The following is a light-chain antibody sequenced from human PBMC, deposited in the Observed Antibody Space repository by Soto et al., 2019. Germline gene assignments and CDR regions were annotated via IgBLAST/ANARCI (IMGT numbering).Light chain of an antibody. J-gene: IGLJ3*02. CDR2: EGS. Sequence: QSALTQPASVSGSPGQSITISCTGTSSDVGSYNLVSWYQQHPGKAPKLMIYEGSKRPSGVSNRFSGSKSGNTASLTISGLQAEDEADYYCCSYAVSPNWVFGGGTKLTVL. CDR3: CSYAVSPNWV. V-gene: IGLV2-23*01. CDR1: SSDVGSYNL.